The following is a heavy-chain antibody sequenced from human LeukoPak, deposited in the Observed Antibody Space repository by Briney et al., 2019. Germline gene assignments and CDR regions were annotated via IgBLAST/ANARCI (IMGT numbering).Heavy chain of an antibody. CDR2: ITPILGIA. CDR1: GGTFSSYA. Sequence: ASVKVSCKASGGTFSSYAISWVRQAPGQGLEWMGRITPILGIANYAQKFQGRVTITADKSTSTAYMELSSLRSEDTAVYYCARANGVWFGELFNTYYYYGMDVWGQGTTVTVSS. V-gene: IGHV1-69*04. J-gene: IGHJ6*02. D-gene: IGHD3-10*01. CDR3: ARANGVWFGELFNTYYYYGMDV.